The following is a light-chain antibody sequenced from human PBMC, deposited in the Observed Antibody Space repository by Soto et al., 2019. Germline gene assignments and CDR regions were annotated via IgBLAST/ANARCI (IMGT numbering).Light chain of an antibody. CDR3: HQYNNWPPIT. CDR2: DTS. J-gene: IGKJ5*01. Sequence: DIVLTQSPDSLAVSLGERATLSFGASQTVTLSLACYQQKPGQAPRLPVYDTSTRATGIPARFSGSGSGTEFTLTISSLQSEDFAVYYCHQYNNWPPITFGQGTRLEI. CDR1: QTVTLS. V-gene: IGKV3-15*01.